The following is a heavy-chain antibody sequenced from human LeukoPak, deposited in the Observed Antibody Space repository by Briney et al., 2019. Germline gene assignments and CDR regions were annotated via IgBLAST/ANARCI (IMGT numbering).Heavy chain of an antibody. V-gene: IGHV3-23*01. CDR1: GFTFSTYA. Sequence: PGGSLRLSCAASGFTFSTYAMSWVRQAPGKGLEWVSGISGSGGSTFYADSVKGRFTISRDNSKNTLYLQMNTLRAEDTAVYYCARDGRYYDNSGYYFGYFDYWGQGTLVTVSS. J-gene: IGHJ4*02. CDR2: ISGSGGST. D-gene: IGHD3-22*01. CDR3: ARDGRYYDNSGYYFGYFDY.